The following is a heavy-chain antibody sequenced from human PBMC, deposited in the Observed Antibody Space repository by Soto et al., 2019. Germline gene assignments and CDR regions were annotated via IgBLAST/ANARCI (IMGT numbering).Heavy chain of an antibody. V-gene: IGHV3-30*18. Sequence: GGSLRLSCAASGFTFSSYGMRWVRQAPGKGLEWVAVISYDGSNKYYADSVKGRFTISRDNSKNTLYLQMNSLRAEDTAVYYCAKDPSLLRFLEWPHYFDYWGQGTLVTVSS. J-gene: IGHJ4*02. CDR1: GFTFSSYG. D-gene: IGHD3-3*01. CDR3: AKDPSLLRFLEWPHYFDY. CDR2: ISYDGSNK.